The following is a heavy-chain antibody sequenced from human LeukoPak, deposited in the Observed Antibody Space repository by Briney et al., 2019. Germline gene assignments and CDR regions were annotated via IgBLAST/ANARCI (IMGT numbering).Heavy chain of an antibody. CDR1: GFTFSSYE. D-gene: IGHD5-18*01. V-gene: IGHV3-48*03. J-gene: IGHJ3*02. CDR2: ISSSGSTI. Sequence: PGGSLRLSCAASGFTFSSYEMNWVRRAPGKGLEWVSYISSSGSTIYYADSVKGRFTISRDNAKNSLYLQMNGLRAEDTAVYYCARGGYGGYSYGPGAFDIWGQGTMVTVSS. CDR3: ARGGYGGYSYGPGAFDI.